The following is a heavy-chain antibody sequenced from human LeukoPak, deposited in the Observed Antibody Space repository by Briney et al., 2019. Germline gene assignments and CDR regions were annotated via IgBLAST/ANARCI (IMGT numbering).Heavy chain of an antibody. D-gene: IGHD6-19*01. CDR2: IRYDESNK. CDR3: ATMQWLEGVDWFDP. Sequence: SGXSLRLSCAASGFIFSNYGMHWVRQAPGKGVEWVAFIRYDESNKFYADSVKGRFTIYRDNSKNILFLQMNSLRAEDTAVYYCATMQWLEGVDWFDPWGQGTLVTVSS. CDR1: GFIFSNYG. J-gene: IGHJ5*02. V-gene: IGHV3-30*02.